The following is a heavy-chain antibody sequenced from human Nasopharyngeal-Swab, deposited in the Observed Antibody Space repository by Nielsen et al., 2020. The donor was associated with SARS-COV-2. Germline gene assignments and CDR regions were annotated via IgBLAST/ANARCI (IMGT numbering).Heavy chain of an antibody. Sequence: GGSLRLSCAASRSAFRSYAMHWVRQSPGKGLEWVTVISYDGSTQYYADSVKGRFSISRDNSKNTVYLQMNSLRPEDTAVYYCARDGGYCGGDCYRAFGYWGQGSLVTVSS. CDR2: ISYDGSTQ. CDR3: ARDGGYCGGDCYRAFGY. V-gene: IGHV3-30-3*01. J-gene: IGHJ4*02. D-gene: IGHD2-21*02. CDR1: RSAFRSYA.